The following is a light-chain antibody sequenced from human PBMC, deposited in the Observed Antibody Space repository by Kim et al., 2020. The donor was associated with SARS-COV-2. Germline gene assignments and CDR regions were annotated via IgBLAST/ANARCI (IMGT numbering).Light chain of an antibody. CDR1: SSDIGAYNF. J-gene: IGLJ1*01. CDR2: DVT. V-gene: IGLV2-14*03. Sequence: QSALTQPASVSGSPGQSITVSCTGTSSDIGAYNFVFWYQQHPGKAPKLMIYDVTNRPSGVSNRFSGSKSGNTASLTISGLQPEDEADYYCSSYTGANTSEVFGTGTKVNVL. CDR3: SSYTGANTSEV.